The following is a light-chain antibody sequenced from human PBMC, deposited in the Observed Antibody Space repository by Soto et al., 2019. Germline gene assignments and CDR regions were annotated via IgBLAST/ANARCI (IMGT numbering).Light chain of an antibody. V-gene: IGLV2-8*01. CDR3: SSYAGSNTPYV. Sequence: HSALTQPPSASGSPGQSVTISCTGTSSDVGGYNYVSWYQHHPGNAPKLMIFEVNKRASGVPDRFSGSKSGNTASLTVSGLQAEDEADYYCSSYAGSNTPYVFGTGTKLTVL. CDR1: SSDVGGYNY. J-gene: IGLJ1*01. CDR2: EVN.